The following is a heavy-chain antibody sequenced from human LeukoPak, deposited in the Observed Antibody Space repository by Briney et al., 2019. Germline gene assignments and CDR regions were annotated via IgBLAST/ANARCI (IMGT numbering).Heavy chain of an antibody. J-gene: IGHJ6*02. CDR2: IYYSGST. D-gene: IGHD2-8*01. Sequence: SETLSLTCTVSGGSISSYYWSWIGQPPGKGLEWIGYIYYSGSTNYNPSLKSRVTISVDTSKNQFSLKLSSVTAADTAVYYCASSIVPTSMDVWGQGTTVTVSS. CDR3: ASSIVPTSMDV. CDR1: GGSISSYY. V-gene: IGHV4-59*01.